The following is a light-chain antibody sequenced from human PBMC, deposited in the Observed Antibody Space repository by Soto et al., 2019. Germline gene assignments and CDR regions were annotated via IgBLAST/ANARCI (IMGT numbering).Light chain of an antibody. CDR1: SSDVGGYSY. J-gene: IGLJ1*01. V-gene: IGLV2-14*01. CDR3: SSYTSSSTLDV. CDR2: DVS. Sequence: QSALTQPASVSGSPGQSITISCTGTSSDVGGYSYVSWYQQHPGKAPKLMIYDVSNRPSGVSNRFSGSKSGNTASLTTSGLQAEDEADYYCSSYTSSSTLDVFGTGTKSPS.